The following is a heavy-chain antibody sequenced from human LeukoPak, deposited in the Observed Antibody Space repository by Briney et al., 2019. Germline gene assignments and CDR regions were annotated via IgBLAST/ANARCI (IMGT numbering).Heavy chain of an antibody. CDR2: ISSSSRSI. CDR1: GFTFSSYS. D-gene: IGHD5-18*01. CDR3: ARASGDIVETATMGSY. V-gene: IGHV3-21*01. J-gene: IGHJ4*02. Sequence: KPGGSLRLSCAASGFTFSSYSMNSVRQAPGKGLEWVSSISSSSRSICYADSVEGRFTISRDNAKNSLYLQMNSLRAEDTAVYYCARASGDIVETATMGSYWGQGTLVTVSS.